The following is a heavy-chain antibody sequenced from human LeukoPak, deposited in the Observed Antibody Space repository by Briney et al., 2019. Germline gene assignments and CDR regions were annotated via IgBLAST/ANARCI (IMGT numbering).Heavy chain of an antibody. V-gene: IGHV3-53*01. J-gene: IGHJ5*02. CDR3: AREGSSGWYENWFDP. CDR1: GFTVSSNY. CDR2: IYSGGST. D-gene: IGHD6-19*01. Sequence: PGGSLRLSCAASGFTVSSNYISSVRQAPGKGLEWVSVIYSGGSTYYADSVKGRFTISRDNSKNTLYIQMNSLRAEDTAVYYCAREGSSGWYENWFDPWGQGTLVTVSS.